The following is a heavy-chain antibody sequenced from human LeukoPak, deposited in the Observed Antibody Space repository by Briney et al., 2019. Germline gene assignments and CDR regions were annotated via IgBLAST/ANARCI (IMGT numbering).Heavy chain of an antibody. Sequence: GASVKVSCKASGYTFTGYYMHWVRQAPGQGLEWMGWINPNSGGTNYAQKFQGWVTMTRDTSISTAYMELSRLRSDDTAVYYCAVGWNDGLSAPYNWFDPWGQGTLVTVSS. CDR2: INPNSGGT. V-gene: IGHV1-2*04. CDR3: AVGWNDGLSAPYNWFDP. CDR1: GYTFTGYY. J-gene: IGHJ5*02. D-gene: IGHD1-1*01.